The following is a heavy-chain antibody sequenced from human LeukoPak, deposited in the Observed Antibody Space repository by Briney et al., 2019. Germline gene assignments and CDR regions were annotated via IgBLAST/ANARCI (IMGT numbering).Heavy chain of an antibody. Sequence: PSETLSLTCTVSGGSISSGDYYWSWIRQPPGKGLEWIGYIYYSGSTYYNPSLKSRITISVDTSKNQFSLKLSSVTAADTAVYYCARDRIAAAGSDYYYYGMDVWGQGTTVTVSS. J-gene: IGHJ6*02. V-gene: IGHV4-30-4*01. CDR2: IYYSGST. CDR1: GGSISSGDYY. D-gene: IGHD6-13*01. CDR3: ARDRIAAAGSDYYYYGMDV.